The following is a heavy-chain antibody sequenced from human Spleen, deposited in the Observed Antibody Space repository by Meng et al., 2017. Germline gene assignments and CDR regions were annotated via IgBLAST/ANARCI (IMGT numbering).Heavy chain of an antibody. CDR2: ISSSSSYI. CDR3: ARGGWLFRSWFDP. CDR1: GFTFSSYS. D-gene: IGHD6-19*01. J-gene: IGHJ5*02. Sequence: GGSLRLSCAASGFTFSSYSMNWVRQAPGKGLEWVSSISSSSSYIYYADSVKGRFTISRDNSKNSISLQMNSLRVEDTAFYFCARGGWLFRSWFDPWGQGALVTVSS. V-gene: IGHV3-21*01.